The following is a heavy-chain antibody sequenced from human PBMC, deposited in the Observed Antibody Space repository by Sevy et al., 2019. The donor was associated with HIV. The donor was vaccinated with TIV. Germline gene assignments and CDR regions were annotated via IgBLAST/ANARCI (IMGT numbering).Heavy chain of an antibody. CDR3: ARERGADIVVVPAAPYFDY. CDR2: ISSSSSYK. D-gene: IGHD2-2*01. J-gene: IGHJ4*02. Sequence: GESLKISCAASGFTFSSYSMNWVRQAPGKGLEWVSSISSSSSYKYYADSVKGRFTISRDNAKNSLYLQMNSLRAEDTAVYYCARERGADIVVVPAAPYFDYWGQRTLVTVSS. CDR1: GFTFSSYS. V-gene: IGHV3-21*01.